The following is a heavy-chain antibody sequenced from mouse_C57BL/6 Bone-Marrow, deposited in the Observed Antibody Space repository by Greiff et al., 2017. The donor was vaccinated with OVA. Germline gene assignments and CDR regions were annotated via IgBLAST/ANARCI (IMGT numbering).Heavy chain of an antibody. D-gene: IGHD1-3*01. J-gene: IGHJ4*01. CDR1: GYTFTSYW. Sequence: VKLQQPGAELVKPGASVKVSCKASGYTFTSYWMHWVKQRPGQGLEWIGRIHPSDSDTNYNQKFKGKATLTVDKSSSTAYMQLSSLTSEDSAVYYCAILVPLYIGNYAMDYWGQGTSVTVSS. V-gene: IGHV1-74*01. CDR3: AILVPLYIGNYAMDY. CDR2: IHPSDSDT.